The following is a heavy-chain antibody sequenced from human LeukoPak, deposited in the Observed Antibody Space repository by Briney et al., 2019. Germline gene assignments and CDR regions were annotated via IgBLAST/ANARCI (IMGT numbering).Heavy chain of an antibody. V-gene: IGHV3-23*01. CDR3: AKVWGSYSTGYFDY. Sequence: GGSLRLSCAASRFTFSSYAMNWVRQAPGKGLVWVSAISGSGGSIYYTDSVKGRFTISRDNSKNTLYLQMNSLRAEDTAVYYCAKVWGSYSTGYFDYWGQGTLVTVSS. CDR2: ISGSGGSI. D-gene: IGHD1-26*01. J-gene: IGHJ4*02. CDR1: RFTFSSYA.